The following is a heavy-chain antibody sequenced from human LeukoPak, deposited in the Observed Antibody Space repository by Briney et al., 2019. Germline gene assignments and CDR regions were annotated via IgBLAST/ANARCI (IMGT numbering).Heavy chain of an antibody. J-gene: IGHJ4*02. CDR1: GGAFSSYA. Sequence: GASVKVSCKASGGAFSSYAISWVRQAPGQGLEWMGGIIPIFGTANYAQKFQGRVTITADESTSTAYMELSSLRSEDTAVYYCARVDGAVAGGFDYWGQGTLVTVSS. D-gene: IGHD6-19*01. CDR3: ARVDGAVAGGFDY. CDR2: IIPIFGTA. V-gene: IGHV1-69*13.